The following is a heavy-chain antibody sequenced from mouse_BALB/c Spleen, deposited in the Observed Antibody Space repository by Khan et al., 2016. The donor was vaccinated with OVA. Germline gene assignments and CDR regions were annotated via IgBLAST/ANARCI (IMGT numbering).Heavy chain of an antibody. D-gene: IGHD3-3*01. V-gene: IGHV14-4*02. J-gene: IGHJ3*01. Sequence: EVQLQESGAELVRSGASVKLSCTASGFNIKDYYMHWVKQRPEQGLEWIGWIDPANGNTEYAPKFQGKATMTADTSSNTAYLQLNSLTSEDTAVYDCNRADVRFAFWGQGTLVTVST. CDR1: GFNIKDYY. CDR2: IDPANGNT. CDR3: NRADVRFAF.